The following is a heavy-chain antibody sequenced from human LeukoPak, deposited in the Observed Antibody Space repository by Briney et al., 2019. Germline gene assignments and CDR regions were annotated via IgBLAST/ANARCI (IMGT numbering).Heavy chain of an antibody. V-gene: IGHV4-59*01. Sequence: SETLSLTCTVSGGSISSYYWSWIRQPPGKGLEWIGYIYYSGSTYYNPSLKSRVTISVDTSKNQFSLKLSSVTAADTAVYYCARSVRHYYGSGPLDYWGQGTLVTVSS. CDR3: ARSVRHYYGSGPLDY. J-gene: IGHJ4*02. CDR2: IYYSGST. CDR1: GGSISSYY. D-gene: IGHD3-10*01.